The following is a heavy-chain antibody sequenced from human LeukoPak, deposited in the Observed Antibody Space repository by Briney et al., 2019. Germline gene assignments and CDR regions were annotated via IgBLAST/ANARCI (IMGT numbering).Heavy chain of an antibody. Sequence: ASVKVSCKASGYTFTGYFMHWVRQAPGQGLEWMGWINPNSGGTNYQGRVTMTRDTSISTAYMELSRLTSDDTAVYYCARDTLTDDAFDIWGQGTMVTVSS. J-gene: IGHJ3*02. CDR2: INPNSGGT. V-gene: IGHV1-2*02. CDR1: GYTFTGYF. CDR3: ARDTLTDDAFDI. D-gene: IGHD7-27*01.